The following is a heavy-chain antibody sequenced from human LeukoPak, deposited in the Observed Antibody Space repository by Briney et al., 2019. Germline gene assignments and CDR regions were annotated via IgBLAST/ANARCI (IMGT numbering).Heavy chain of an antibody. Sequence: GASVKVSCRASGYTFTSYGISWARQAPGRGLEWMGWISTDNGNTNYVQNLQGRVSMTRDTFTSTVYMELRSLRSDDTAVYYCARGSGWYGLVGLYFDYWGQGTLVTVSS. J-gene: IGHJ4*02. V-gene: IGHV1-18*01. CDR2: ISTDNGNT. CDR1: GYTFTSYG. CDR3: ARGSGWYGLVGLYFDY. D-gene: IGHD6-19*01.